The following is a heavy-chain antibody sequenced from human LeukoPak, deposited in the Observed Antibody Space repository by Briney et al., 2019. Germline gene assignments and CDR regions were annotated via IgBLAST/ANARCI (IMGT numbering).Heavy chain of an antibody. CDR2: ISWNGGSI. Sequence: GSSLRLSCAASGFTFDDDAMHWVPPAPGKGLEWGASISWNGGSIGYARSVKGRFTISRESAKNSLYLQMNSLRAEDTALYYCAKDVSAGGNGPYYGMDVWGQGITVTVSS. CDR3: AKDVSAGGNGPYYGMDV. CDR1: GFTFDDDA. D-gene: IGHD4-23*01. J-gene: IGHJ6*02. V-gene: IGHV3-9*01.